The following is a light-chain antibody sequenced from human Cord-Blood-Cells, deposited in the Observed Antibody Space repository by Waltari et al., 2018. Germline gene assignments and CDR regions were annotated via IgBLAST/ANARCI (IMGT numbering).Light chain of an antibody. V-gene: IGLV2-23*02. Sequence: QTALTQPASVSGSPGQSTTISCTGTSSDVGSYNLVSWYQQHPGKAPKLMIYEFSKRASGVSNRFSGSKSSNTASLTISGLQAEDESDYYCCSYAGSSTYVFGTGTKVTVL. CDR3: CSYAGSSTYV. J-gene: IGLJ1*01. CDR2: EFS. CDR1: SSDVGSYNL.